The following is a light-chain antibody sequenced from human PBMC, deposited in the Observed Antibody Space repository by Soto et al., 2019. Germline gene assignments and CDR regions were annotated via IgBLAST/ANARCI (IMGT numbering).Light chain of an antibody. V-gene: IGKV3-20*01. Sequence: EIVVKKSACTVSLSPGEGATLSCRASQSVSSSHLAWYQQKPGQPPRLLIYGTSSRATGIPDRFTGGGSGTDFTLTIGRLQPEDFAVYYCQQYGISPIPFGQGTRLEI. CDR1: QSVSSSH. CDR2: GTS. J-gene: IGKJ5*01. CDR3: QQYGISPIP.